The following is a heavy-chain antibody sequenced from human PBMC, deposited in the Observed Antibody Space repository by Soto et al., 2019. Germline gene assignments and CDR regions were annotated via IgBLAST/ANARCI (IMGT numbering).Heavy chain of an antibody. Sequence: SVKVSCKAAGGTFSSYTISLVRQAPGQGLEWMGRIIPILGIANYAQKFQGRVTITADKSTSTAYMELSSLRSEDTAVYYCARTQEGYDLYFDYWGQGTLVTVSS. V-gene: IGHV1-69*02. CDR2: IIPILGIA. CDR3: ARTQEGYDLYFDY. J-gene: IGHJ4*02. D-gene: IGHD5-12*01. CDR1: GGTFSSYT.